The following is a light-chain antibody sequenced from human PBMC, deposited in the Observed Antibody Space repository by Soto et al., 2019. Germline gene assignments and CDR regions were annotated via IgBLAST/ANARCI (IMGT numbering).Light chain of an antibody. CDR1: QSVLYDSTNKNY. CDR2: WAS. Sequence: DIVMTQSPDSLAVSLGERATINCKSSQSVLYDSTNKNYLAWYQQTPGRPPKLLIYWASTRESGVPDRFSGSGSGTDFTLTISSLQAEDVAVYYCQQYYSSTPTFGQGTKLEIK. V-gene: IGKV4-1*01. CDR3: QQYYSSTPT. J-gene: IGKJ2*01.